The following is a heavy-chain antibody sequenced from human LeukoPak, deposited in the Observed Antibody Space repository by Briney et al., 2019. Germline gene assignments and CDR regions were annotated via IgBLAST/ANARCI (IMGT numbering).Heavy chain of an antibody. D-gene: IGHD3-22*01. CDR1: GGTFSSYA. CDR3: ARGPWGTMIVVVPLDYYGMDV. V-gene: IGHV1-69*04. CDR2: IIPILGIA. Sequence: GASVKVSCKASGGTFSSYAISWVRQAPGQGLEWMGRIIPILGIANYAQKFQGRVTITADKSTSTAYMELSSLRSEDTAVYYCARGPWGTMIVVVPLDYYGMDVWGQGTTVTVSS. J-gene: IGHJ6*02.